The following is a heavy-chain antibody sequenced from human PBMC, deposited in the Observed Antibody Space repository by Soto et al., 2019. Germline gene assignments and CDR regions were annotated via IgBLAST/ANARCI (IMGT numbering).Heavy chain of an antibody. J-gene: IGHJ4*02. Sequence: PGGSLRLSCVASGFSRANYPMNWVRQTPGKGRSWISYTSPRGETLYYAESVEGRFTISRDNGRNSLFLQMNSLRDEDTARYFCAKGPNTNVGWPYYFDACGQGVPVTVPA. V-gene: IGHV3-48*02. CDR1: GFSRANYP. D-gene: IGHD6-19*01. CDR2: TSPRGETL. CDR3: AKGPNTNVGWPYYFDA.